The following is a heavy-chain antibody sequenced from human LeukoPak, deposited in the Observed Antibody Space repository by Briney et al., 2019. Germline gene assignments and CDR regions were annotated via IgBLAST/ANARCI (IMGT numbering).Heavy chain of an antibody. Sequence: PGGSLRLSCAASGFTFSSYAMSWVRQAPGKGLEWVSAISGSGGSTYYADSVKGRFTISRDDSKNTLYLQMNSLRAEDTAVYYCAQGIAATPRYTWFDPWGQGTLVTVSS. J-gene: IGHJ5*02. CDR2: ISGSGGST. D-gene: IGHD2-15*01. CDR3: AQGIAATPRYTWFDP. CDR1: GFTFSSYA. V-gene: IGHV3-23*01.